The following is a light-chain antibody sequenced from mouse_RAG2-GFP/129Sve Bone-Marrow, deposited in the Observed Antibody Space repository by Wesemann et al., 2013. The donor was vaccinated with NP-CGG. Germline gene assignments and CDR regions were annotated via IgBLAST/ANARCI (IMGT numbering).Light chain of an antibody. Sequence: DIQMTQTTSYPVLPLWETESPSVAGQVRTLAISLNWYQQKPDGTVKLLIYYTSRLHSGVPSRFSGSGSGTDYSLTISNLEQEDIATYFCQQGNTLPWTFGGGTKLEIK. J-gene: IGKJ1*01. CDR2: YTS. CDR3: QQGNTLPWT. V-gene: IGKV10-96*01. CDR1: RTLAIS.